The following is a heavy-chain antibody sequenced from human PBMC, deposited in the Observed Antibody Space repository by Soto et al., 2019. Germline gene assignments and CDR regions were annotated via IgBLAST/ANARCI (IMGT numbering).Heavy chain of an antibody. CDR1: GGTFSSYA. Sequence: ASVKVSCKAFGGTFSSYAISWVRQAPGQGLEWMGGIIPIFGTANYAQKFQGRVTITADESTSTAYMELSSLRSEDTAVYYCARDTDTIYTLASDPWGQGTLVTVSS. D-gene: IGHD3-9*01. J-gene: IGHJ5*02. CDR2: IIPIFGTA. CDR3: ARDTDTIYTLASDP. V-gene: IGHV1-69*13.